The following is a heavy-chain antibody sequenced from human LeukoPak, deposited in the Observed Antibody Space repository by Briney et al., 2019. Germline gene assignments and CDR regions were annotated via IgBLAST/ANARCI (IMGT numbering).Heavy chain of an antibody. CDR1: GGSVSSGTYY. Sequence: SETLSLTCTVSGGSVSSGTYYWSWIRQPPGKGLEWIGYVYYSGSTKYNPSLKSRVTISVDTSKNQFSLRLTSVTAADTAVYYCAREEGEGSGYNYYYGMDVWGQGTTVTVSS. V-gene: IGHV4-61*01. CDR3: AREEGEGSGYNYYYGMDV. D-gene: IGHD2-15*01. CDR2: VYYSGST. J-gene: IGHJ6*02.